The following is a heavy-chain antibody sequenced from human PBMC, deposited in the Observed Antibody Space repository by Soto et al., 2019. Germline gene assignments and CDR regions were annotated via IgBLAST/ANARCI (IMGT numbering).Heavy chain of an antibody. J-gene: IGHJ4*02. D-gene: IGHD6-19*01. Sequence: PSETLSLTCTVSGGSISSGGYYWSWLRQHPGKGLEWIGYIYYSGSTYYNPSLKSRVTISVDTSKNQFSLKLSSVTAADTAVYYCNRGSGWDLNSYYFDYWGQGTLVTVSS. CDR3: NRGSGWDLNSYYFDY. V-gene: IGHV4-31*03. CDR1: GGSISSGGYY. CDR2: IYYSGST.